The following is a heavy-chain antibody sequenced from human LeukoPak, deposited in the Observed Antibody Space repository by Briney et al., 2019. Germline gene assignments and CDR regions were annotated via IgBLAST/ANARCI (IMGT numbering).Heavy chain of an antibody. CDR2: ISWNSGSI. CDR3: AKDSSGWLTHFDY. V-gene: IGHV3-9*01. J-gene: IGHJ4*02. Sequence: GGSLRLSCAASGFTFDDYAMHWVRQAPGKGLEWVSGISWNSGSIGYADSVKGRFTISRDNAKNSLYLQMNSLRAEDTALYYCAKDSSGWLTHFDYWGQGTLVTVSS. CDR1: GFTFDDYA. D-gene: IGHD6-19*01.